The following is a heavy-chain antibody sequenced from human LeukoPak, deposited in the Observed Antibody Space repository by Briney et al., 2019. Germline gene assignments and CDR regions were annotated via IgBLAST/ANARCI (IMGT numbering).Heavy chain of an antibody. CDR2: IIPIFGTA. Sequence: CKAXGGTFSSYAISWVRQAPGQGLEWMGGIIPIFGTANYAQKFQGRVTITADKSTSTAYMELSSLRSEDTAVYYCARGRGVISVFDPWGQGTLVTVSS. CDR3: ARGRGVISVFDP. CDR1: GGTFSSYA. V-gene: IGHV1-69*06. D-gene: IGHD3-10*01. J-gene: IGHJ5*02.